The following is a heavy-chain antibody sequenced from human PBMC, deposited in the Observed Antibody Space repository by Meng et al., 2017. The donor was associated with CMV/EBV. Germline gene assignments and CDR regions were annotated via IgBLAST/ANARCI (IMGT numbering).Heavy chain of an antibody. V-gene: IGHV4-61*01. D-gene: IGHD4-11*01. CDR2: IYYSGST. CDR1: GGSASSGSYD. CDR3: ARDYYSNYVGHYYYYGMDV. J-gene: IGHJ6*02. Sequence: GSLRLSCTVSGGSASSGSYDWSWIRQPPRKGLEWIGYIYYSGSTNYNPSLKSRVAISVVTSKNQFSLEPSSVTAADTAVYYCARDYYSNYVGHYYYYGMDVWGQGTTVTVSS.